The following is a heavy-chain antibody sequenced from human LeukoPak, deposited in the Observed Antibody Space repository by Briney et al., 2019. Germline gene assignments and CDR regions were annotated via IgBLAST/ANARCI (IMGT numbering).Heavy chain of an antibody. D-gene: IGHD1-26*01. J-gene: IGHJ4*02. CDR3: ARHQIVGATRSPFDY. CDR1: GYNFNSYW. Sequence: GESLRISCKASGYNFNSYWIGWVRQMPGRGLEWMGIIYPGDSDTRYSPSFQGQVTISADKSISTAYLQWSSLKASDTAIYYCARHQIVGATRSPFDYWGQGTLVTVSS. CDR2: IYPGDSDT. V-gene: IGHV5-51*01.